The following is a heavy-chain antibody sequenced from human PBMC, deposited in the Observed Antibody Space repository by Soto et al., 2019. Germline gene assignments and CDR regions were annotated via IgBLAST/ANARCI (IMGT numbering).Heavy chain of an antibody. CDR3: GRDTRNWNYVDYYYYYGMDV. V-gene: IGHV4-4*07. CDR2: IYTSGST. J-gene: IGHJ6*02. D-gene: IGHD1-7*01. CDR1: GGSISSYY. Sequence: SETLSLTCTVSGGSISSYYWSWIRQPAGKGLEWIGRIYTSGSTNYNPSLKSRVTMSVDTSKNQFSLKLSSVTAADTAVYYCGRDTRNWNYVDYYYYYGMDVWGQGTTVTVSS.